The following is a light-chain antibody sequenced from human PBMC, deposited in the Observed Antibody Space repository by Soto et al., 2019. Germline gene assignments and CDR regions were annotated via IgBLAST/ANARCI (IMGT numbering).Light chain of an antibody. CDR3: SLYTSSDTPYV. CDR2: VVS. CDR1: SSDVGAYDY. J-gene: IGLJ1*01. Sequence: QSVLTQPASVSGSPGQSITISCIGTSSDVGAYDYVSWYQQHPDKAPKLIIYVVSNRPSGVSNRFSGSKSGNTASLTISGLQAEDEADYYCSLYTSSDTPYVFGTGTKVTVL. V-gene: IGLV2-14*01.